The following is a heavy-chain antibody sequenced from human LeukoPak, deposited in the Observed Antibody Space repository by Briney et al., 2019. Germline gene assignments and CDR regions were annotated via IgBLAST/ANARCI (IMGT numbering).Heavy chain of an antibody. CDR1: GGSISSSSYY. V-gene: IGHV4-39*07. CDR3: ARDSLGLVRGAYYYYYGMDV. Sequence: SETLSLTCTVSGGSISSSSYYWGWIRQPPGTGLEWIGSIYYSGSTYYNPSLKSRVTISVDTSKNQFSLKLSSVTAADTAVYYCARDSLGLVRGAYYYYYGMDVWGQGTTVTVSS. J-gene: IGHJ6*02. D-gene: IGHD3-10*01. CDR2: IYYSGST.